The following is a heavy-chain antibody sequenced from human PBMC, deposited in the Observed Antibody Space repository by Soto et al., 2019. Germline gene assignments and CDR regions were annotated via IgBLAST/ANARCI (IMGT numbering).Heavy chain of an antibody. Sequence: GGSLRLSCAASGFTFSSYAMSWVRQAPGKGLEWVSAISGSGGSTYYADSVKGRFTISRDNSKNTLYLQMNSLRAEDTAVYYCAKVHSDGDWVLGAFDIWGQGTMVTVSS. V-gene: IGHV3-23*01. CDR1: GFTFSSYA. CDR3: AKVHSDGDWVLGAFDI. J-gene: IGHJ3*02. D-gene: IGHD2-21*01. CDR2: ISGSGGST.